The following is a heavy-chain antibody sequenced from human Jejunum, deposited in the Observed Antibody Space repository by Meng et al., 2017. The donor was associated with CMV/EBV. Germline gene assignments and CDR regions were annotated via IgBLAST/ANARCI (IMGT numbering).Heavy chain of an antibody. CDR2: IFGSGTT. D-gene: IGHD5-18*01. CDR1: GFSFGDYV. V-gene: IGHV3-66*02. Sequence: SGFSFGDYVMSWVRQAPGKGLEWVSVIFGSGTTVYPDSVKGRFTISRDNSKNTVYLQMNSLKLEDTAVYYCARGADTPVVLPPDLWGQGTLVTVSS. CDR3: ARGADTPVVLPPDL. J-gene: IGHJ4*02.